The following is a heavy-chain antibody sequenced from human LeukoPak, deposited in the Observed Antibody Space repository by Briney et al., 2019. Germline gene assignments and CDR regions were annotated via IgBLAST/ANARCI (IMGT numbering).Heavy chain of an antibody. CDR3: AIFQGTYGDNENDY. D-gene: IGHD4-17*01. V-gene: IGHV1-69*13. CDR1: GGTFRSYA. CDR2: IIPMINTP. J-gene: IGHJ4*02. Sequence: SVKVSCKASGGTFRSYAITWVRQAPGKGLEWMGGIIPMINTPKYVQKFQGRVSITADESTSTGYMEVSSLRSEDTAVYYCAIFQGTYGDNENDYWGQGTLVTVSS.